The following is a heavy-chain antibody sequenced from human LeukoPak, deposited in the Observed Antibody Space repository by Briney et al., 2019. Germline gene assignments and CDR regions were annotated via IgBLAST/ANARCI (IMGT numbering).Heavy chain of an antibody. CDR1: GFTFSTYG. CDR2: ISYDGSNK. V-gene: IGHV3-30*18. D-gene: IGHD2-2*01. CDR3: AKEASSEFDY. J-gene: IGHJ4*02. Sequence: GRSLRLSCAASGFTFSTYGEHWVRQAPGKGLEWGAVISYDGSNKYYADSVKGRFTISRDNSKNMLYLQMYSLRAEDTAVYYCAKEASSEFDYWGQGTLVTVSS.